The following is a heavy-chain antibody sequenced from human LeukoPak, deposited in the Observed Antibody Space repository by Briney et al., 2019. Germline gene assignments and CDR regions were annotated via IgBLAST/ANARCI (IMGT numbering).Heavy chain of an antibody. CDR3: ARDFDSGYSGGY. CDR1: GYTFTCYG. Sequence: ASVKVSCKASGYTFTCYGISWVRQAPGQGLEWMGWISAYNGNTNYAQKLQGRVTMTTDTSTSTAYMELRSLRSDDTAVYYCARDFDSGYSGGYWGQGTLVTVSS. CDR2: ISAYNGNT. J-gene: IGHJ4*02. D-gene: IGHD6-13*01. V-gene: IGHV1-18*01.